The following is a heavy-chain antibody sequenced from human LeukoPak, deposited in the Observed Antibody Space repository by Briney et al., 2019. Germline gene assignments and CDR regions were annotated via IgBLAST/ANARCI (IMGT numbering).Heavy chain of an antibody. J-gene: IGHJ4*02. CDR1: GFTFSSYA. Sequence: PGGSLRLSCAASGFTFSSYAMSWVRQAPGKGLEWVSAISGSGGSTYYADSVKGRFTISRDNAKNSLYLQMNSLRAEDTAVYYCARGPGYSGYSGGFDYWGQGTLVTVSS. CDR3: ARGPGYSGYSGGFDY. D-gene: IGHD5-12*01. CDR2: ISGSGGST. V-gene: IGHV3-23*01.